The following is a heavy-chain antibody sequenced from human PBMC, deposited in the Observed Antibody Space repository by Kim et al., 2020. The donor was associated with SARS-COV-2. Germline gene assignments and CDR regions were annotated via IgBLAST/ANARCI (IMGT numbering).Heavy chain of an antibody. D-gene: IGHD6-19*01. J-gene: IGHJ4*02. CDR3: ARRALIAVAGGGYFDY. Sequence: SETLSLTCTVSGGSISSSSYYWGWIRQPPGKGLEWIGSIYYSGSTYYNPSLKSRVTISVDTSKNQFSLKLSSVTAADTAVYYCARRALIAVAGGGYFDYWGQGTLVTVSS. CDR1: GGSISSSSYY. V-gene: IGHV4-39*01. CDR2: IYYSGST.